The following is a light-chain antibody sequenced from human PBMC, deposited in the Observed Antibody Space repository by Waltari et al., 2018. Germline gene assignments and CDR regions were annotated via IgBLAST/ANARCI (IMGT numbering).Light chain of an antibody. V-gene: IGLV2-14*01. CDR3: SSYTSSSTFV. CDR1: IRDVGGYNN. J-gene: IGLJ2*01. CDR2: DVS. Sequence: QSALTHPASVSGSPGQSITISSTGTIRDVGGYNNVSCYQQHPGKAPKLMIYDVSKRPSGVSNRFSGSKSGNTASLTISGLQAEDEADYFCSSYTSSSTFVFGGGTKLTVL.